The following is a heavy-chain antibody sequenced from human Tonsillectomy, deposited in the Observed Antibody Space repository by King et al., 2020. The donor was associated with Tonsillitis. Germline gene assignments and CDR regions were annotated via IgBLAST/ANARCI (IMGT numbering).Heavy chain of an antibody. J-gene: IGHJ4*02. CDR1: GGSISSYDHY. CDR2: MYYSGAI. Sequence: QLQLQESGPGVVKPSETLSLTCAVSGGSISSYDHYWAWIRQPPGKGLEWIGYMYYSGAIFYNPSLKSRITISGGTSENRFSLKLSSVTAADTAVNFCARYVSGSFDYWGQGALVTVSS. CDR3: ARYVSGSFDY. V-gene: IGHV4-39*01. D-gene: IGHD1-26*01.